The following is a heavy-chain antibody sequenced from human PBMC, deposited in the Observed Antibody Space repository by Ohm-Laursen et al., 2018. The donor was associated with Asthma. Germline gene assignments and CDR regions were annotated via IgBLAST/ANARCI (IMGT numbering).Heavy chain of an antibody. CDR3: ARDVMEWYLPAFDF. CDR2: GGSYYDGGLK. D-gene: IGHD3-3*01. CDR1: GFTFSNHW. Sequence: SLRLSCAASGFTFSNHWMHWVRQAPGKGLEWVAVGGSYYDGGLKYYADSVNGRFTVSRDDSKNTLYLQMNSLRRDDTAVYYCARDVMEWYLPAFDFWGQGTLVTVSS. J-gene: IGHJ4*02. V-gene: IGHV3-30-3*01.